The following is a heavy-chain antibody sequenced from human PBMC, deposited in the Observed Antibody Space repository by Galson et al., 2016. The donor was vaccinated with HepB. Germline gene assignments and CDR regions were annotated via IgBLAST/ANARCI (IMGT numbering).Heavy chain of an antibody. CDR1: GFTFSSYG. V-gene: IGHV3-33*06. CDR3: AKERLVRRIFDH. D-gene: IGHD1-1*01. J-gene: IGHJ4*02. Sequence: SLRLSCAASGFTFSSYGMHWVRQAPGKGLEWVAVIWYDGSNKYYADSVKGRFTISRDNSKNTLYLQMNGLRAEDTAVYYCAKERLVRRIFDHWGQGTLLTVSS. CDR2: IWYDGSNK.